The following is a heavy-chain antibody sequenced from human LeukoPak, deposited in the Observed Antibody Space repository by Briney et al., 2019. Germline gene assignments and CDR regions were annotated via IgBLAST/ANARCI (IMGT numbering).Heavy chain of an antibody. CDR3: ARVGGSSWGYFYYHMDV. CDR2: ISGSAGST. V-gene: IGHV3-23*01. Sequence: GGSLTLSCAVSGFIFSSYAMSWVRQAPGKGLEGVSLISGSAGSTYYADSVKGWFTISRDNAKNTLYLQMNSLRAEDTAVYYCARVGGSSWGYFYYHMDVWGKGTAVTVSS. J-gene: IGHJ6*03. CDR1: GFIFSSYA. D-gene: IGHD6-13*01.